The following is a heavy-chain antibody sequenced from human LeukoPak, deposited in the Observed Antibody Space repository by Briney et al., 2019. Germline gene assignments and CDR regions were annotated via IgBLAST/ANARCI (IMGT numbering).Heavy chain of an antibody. D-gene: IGHD6-13*01. V-gene: IGHV3-23*01. CDR2: ISGSGGST. Sequence: GGSLRLSCAAAGFTFSSYAMSWVRQAPGKGLEWVSAISGSGGSTYYADSVKGRFTISRDNSKNTLYLQMNSLRAEDTAVYYCAKALPRYYYTAGIAAAGHDYWGQGTLVTVS. J-gene: IGHJ4*02. CDR1: GFTFSSYA. CDR3: AKALPRYYYTAGIAAAGHDY.